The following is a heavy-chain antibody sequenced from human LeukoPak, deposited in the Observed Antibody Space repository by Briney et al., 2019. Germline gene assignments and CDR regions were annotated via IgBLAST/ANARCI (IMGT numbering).Heavy chain of an antibody. CDR1: GFTVSSTY. D-gene: IGHD6-19*01. Sequence: PGGSLRLSCAASGFTVSSTYMSWVRQAPGKGLEWVSVTYSDGNTYYADPVKGRFTVSRDNSKNTLYLQMHSLRAEDTAVYYCVNQPGLYDNGWSTTYHFFGLDVWGQGTTVIVSS. J-gene: IGHJ6*02. CDR3: VNQPGLYDNGWSTTYHFFGLDV. CDR2: TYSDGNT. V-gene: IGHV3-66*01.